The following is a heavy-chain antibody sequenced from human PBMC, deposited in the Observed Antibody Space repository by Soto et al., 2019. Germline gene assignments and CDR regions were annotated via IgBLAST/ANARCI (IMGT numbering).Heavy chain of an antibody. D-gene: IGHD1-20*01. Sequence: GGSLRLSCAASGFTFRGDAMSWVRQAPRKGLEWVSSISGSGEMTHYADSVKGRFTISRNNAKNTLYLQMESLRAEDTALYYCARSEMTYNWNDWGQGALVTVSS. J-gene: IGHJ4*02. CDR2: ISGSGEMT. CDR3: ARSEMTYNWND. CDR1: GFTFRGDA. V-gene: IGHV3-23*01.